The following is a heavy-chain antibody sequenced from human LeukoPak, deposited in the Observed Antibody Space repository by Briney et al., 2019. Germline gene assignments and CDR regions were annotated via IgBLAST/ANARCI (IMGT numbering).Heavy chain of an antibody. CDR3: TRALGSDY. CDR2: INPNSGGT. Sequence: VASVKVSCKASGYTFTDYYMNWVRQAPGQGLEWIGWINPNSGGTNYAQKFQGRVTITRDTSISTAYMELSSLYSDDTAMYYCTRALGSDYWGQGTLVTVSS. J-gene: IGHJ4*02. D-gene: IGHD1-26*01. CDR1: GYTFTDYY. V-gene: IGHV1-2*02.